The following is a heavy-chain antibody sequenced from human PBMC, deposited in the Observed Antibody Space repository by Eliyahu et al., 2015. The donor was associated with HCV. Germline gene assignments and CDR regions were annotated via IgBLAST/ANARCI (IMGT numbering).Heavy chain of an antibody. CDR1: DYG. V-gene: IGHV3-20*03. D-gene: IGHD6-13*01. J-gene: IGHJ4*02. CDR3: ARGGRAAAAGTHY. Sequence: DYGMSWVRQAPGKGLEWVSGINWNGGSTGYADSVKGRFTISRDNAKNSLYLQMNSLRAEDTALYYCARGGRAAAAGTHYWGPGNPGH. CDR2: INWNGGST.